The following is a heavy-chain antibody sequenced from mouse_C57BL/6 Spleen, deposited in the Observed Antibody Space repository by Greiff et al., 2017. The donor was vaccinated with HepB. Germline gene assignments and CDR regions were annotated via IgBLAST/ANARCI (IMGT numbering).Heavy chain of an antibody. CDR1: GYTFTSYW. V-gene: IGHV1-69*01. D-gene: IGHD1-1*01. Sequence: VQLQQPGAELVMPGASVKLSCKASGYTFTSYWMHWVKQRPGQGLEWIGEIDPSDSYTNYNQKFKGKSTLTVDKSSSTAYMQLSSLTSEDSAVYYCARGHYGIAMDYWGQGTSVTVSS. CDR3: ARGHYGIAMDY. CDR2: IDPSDSYT. J-gene: IGHJ4*01.